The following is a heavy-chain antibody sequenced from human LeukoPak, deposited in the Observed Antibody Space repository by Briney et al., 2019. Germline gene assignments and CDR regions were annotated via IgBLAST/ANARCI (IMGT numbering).Heavy chain of an antibody. Sequence: SETLSLTCTVSGGSISSYYWSWIRQPPGKGLEWIGYIYYSGSTNYNPSLKSRVTMSVDTSKNQFSLKLSSVTAADTAVYYCARDRSGYSSGWYADAFDIWGQGTMVTVSS. J-gene: IGHJ3*02. D-gene: IGHD6-19*01. CDR3: ARDRSGYSSGWYADAFDI. CDR2: IYYSGST. CDR1: GGSISSYY. V-gene: IGHV4-59*12.